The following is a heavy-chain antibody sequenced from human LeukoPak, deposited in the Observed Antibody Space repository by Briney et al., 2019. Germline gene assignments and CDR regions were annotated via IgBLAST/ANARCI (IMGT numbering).Heavy chain of an antibody. CDR2: IKSKTDGGTT. Sequence: ETLSLTCAVSGDSISSNYCWRWVRQFPGKGLEWVGRIKSKTDGGTTDYAAPVEGRFTISRDDSKNTLYLQMNSLKTEDTAVYYCTTDPTYYYDSSGYYSVDYWGQGTLVTVSS. V-gene: IGHV3-15*07. CDR3: TTDPTYYYDSSGYYSVDY. CDR1: GDSISSNYC. D-gene: IGHD3-22*01. J-gene: IGHJ4*02.